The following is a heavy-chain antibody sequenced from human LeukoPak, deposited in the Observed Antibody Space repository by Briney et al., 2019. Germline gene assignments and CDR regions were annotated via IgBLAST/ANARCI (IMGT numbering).Heavy chain of an antibody. CDR1: GFTFSSYG. J-gene: IGHJ4*02. CDR3: AKDRVVVAATMAFDY. D-gene: IGHD2-15*01. Sequence: GGSLRLSCAASGFTFSSYGMHWVRQAPGKGLEWVAVIWYDGSNKYHADSVKGRFTISRDNSKNTLYLQMNSLRAEDTAVYYCAKDRVVVAATMAFDYWGQGTLVTVSS. CDR2: IWYDGSNK. V-gene: IGHV3-33*06.